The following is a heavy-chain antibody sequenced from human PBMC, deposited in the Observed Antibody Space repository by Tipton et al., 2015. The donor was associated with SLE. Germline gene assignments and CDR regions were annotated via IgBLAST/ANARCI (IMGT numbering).Heavy chain of an antibody. CDR2: IYHSGST. CDR1: GYSISSGYH. Sequence: LRLSCTVSGYSISSGYHWGWIRQPPGKGLEWIATIYHSGSTNYNPSLKSRVTISVDTSKNQFSLKLSSVTAADTAVYYCARISVDTTMAQRVDYGMDVWGQGTTVTVSS. D-gene: IGHD5-18*01. V-gene: IGHV4-38-2*02. CDR3: ARISVDTTMAQRVDYGMDV. J-gene: IGHJ6*02.